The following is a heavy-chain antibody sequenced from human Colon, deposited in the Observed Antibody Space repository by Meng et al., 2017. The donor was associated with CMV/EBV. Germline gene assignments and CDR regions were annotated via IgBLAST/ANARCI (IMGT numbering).Heavy chain of an antibody. J-gene: IGHJ5*02. CDR2: ISYDGSNK. Sequence: GESLKISCAASGFTFSSYAMHWVRQAPGKGLEWVAVISYDGSNKYYADSVKGRFTISRDNSKNSLYLQMNSLRAEDTALYYCAKDSTTIPNTWFDPWGQGTLVTVSS. D-gene: IGHD1-1*01. CDR3: AKDSTTIPNTWFDP. V-gene: IGHV3-30-3*01. CDR1: GFTFSSYA.